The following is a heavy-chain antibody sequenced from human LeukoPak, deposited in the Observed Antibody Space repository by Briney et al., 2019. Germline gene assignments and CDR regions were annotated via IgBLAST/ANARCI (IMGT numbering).Heavy chain of an antibody. V-gene: IGHV3-9*01. CDR3: AKALGYSYGLHYYGMDV. CDR2: ISWNSGSI. D-gene: IGHD5-18*01. CDR1: EFTFDDYA. J-gene: IGHJ6*02. Sequence: PGGSLRLSCAASEFTFDDYAMHWVRQAPGKGLEWVSGISWNSGSIDYADSVKGRFTISRDNAKNSLYLQMNSLRAEDTALYYCAKALGYSYGLHYYGMDVWGQGTTVTASS.